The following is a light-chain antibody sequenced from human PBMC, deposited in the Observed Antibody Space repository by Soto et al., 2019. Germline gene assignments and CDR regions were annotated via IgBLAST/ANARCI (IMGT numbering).Light chain of an antibody. CDR1: SSDVGGYNY. CDR3: CSYAGSRTKV. J-gene: IGLJ2*01. V-gene: IGLV2-11*01. Sequence: QSALTQPRSVSGSPGQSVTISCTGTSSDVGGYNYVSWYQQHPGKAPKLMIYDVSKRPSGVPDRFSGSKSGNTASLTISGLQAEDEADYYCCSYAGSRTKVFGGGTKVTVL. CDR2: DVS.